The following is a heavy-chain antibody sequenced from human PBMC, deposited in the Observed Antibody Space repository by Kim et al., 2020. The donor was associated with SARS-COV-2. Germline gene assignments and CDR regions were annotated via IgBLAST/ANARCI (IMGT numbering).Heavy chain of an antibody. V-gene: IGHV3-33*01. CDR2: IWYDGSNK. J-gene: IGHJ6*03. CDR3: AREGIVRPGYYYYMDV. D-gene: IGHD3-10*02. CDR1: GFTFSSYG. Sequence: GGSLRLSCAASGFTFSSYGMHWVRQAPGKGLEWVAVIWYDGSNKYYADSVKGRFTISRDNSKNTLYLQMNSLRAEDTAVYYCAREGIVRPGYYYYMDVWGKGTTVTVSS.